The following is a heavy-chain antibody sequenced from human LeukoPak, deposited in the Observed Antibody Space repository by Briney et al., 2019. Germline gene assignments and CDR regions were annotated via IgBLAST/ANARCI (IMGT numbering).Heavy chain of an antibody. Sequence: SETLSLTCTVSGGSISSYYWSCIRQPPGKGLEWIGYIYYSGSTNYNPSLKSRVTISVDTSKNQFSLKLSSVTAADTAVYYCARHARGYSYGTSDLDYWGQGTLVTVSS. V-gene: IGHV4-59*08. CDR3: ARHARGYSYGTSDLDY. CDR1: GGSISSYY. J-gene: IGHJ4*02. D-gene: IGHD5-18*01. CDR2: IYYSGST.